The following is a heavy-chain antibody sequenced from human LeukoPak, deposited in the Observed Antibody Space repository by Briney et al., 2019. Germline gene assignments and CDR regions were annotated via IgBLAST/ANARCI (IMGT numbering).Heavy chain of an antibody. J-gene: IGHJ4*02. CDR3: ARDVIAYFDY. CDR1: GYTFTRYG. V-gene: IGHV1-18*04. D-gene: IGHD6-13*01. Sequence: EASVKVSCKASGYTFTRYGISWVRQPPGQGLEWIGWISAYNGNTNYAQKLQGRVTMATDTSTSTAYMELRSMRSDDTAVYYCARDVIAYFDYWAQGTLVTVSS. CDR2: ISAYNGNT.